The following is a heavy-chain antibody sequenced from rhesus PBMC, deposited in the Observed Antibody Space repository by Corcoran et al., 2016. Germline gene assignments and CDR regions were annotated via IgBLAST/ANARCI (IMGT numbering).Heavy chain of an antibody. D-gene: IGHD6-31*01. Sequence: QVQLQESGPGLVKPSETLSPTCAVSGYSISRGYGGSWISQPPGTGLEWVGSTGGGAGTTNYNTSLKSRVTSSKDTSKNQFFLNLTSVTAADTAVYYCARVTGYTRGWDGAYGLDSWGQGVVVTVSS. J-gene: IGHJ6*01. CDR1: GYSISRGYG. CDR3: ARVTGYTRGWDGAYGLDS. V-gene: IGHV4-127*01. CDR2: TGGGAGTT.